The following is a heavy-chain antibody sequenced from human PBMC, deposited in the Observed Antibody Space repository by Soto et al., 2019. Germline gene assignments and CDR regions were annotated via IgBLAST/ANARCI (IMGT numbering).Heavy chain of an antibody. CDR3: ARYIVVVSGMDV. V-gene: IGHV4-30-4*01. Sequence: ASETLSLTCTVSGGSISSGDYYWSWIRQPPGKGLEWIGYIYYSGSTYYNPSLKSRVTISVDTSKNQFSLKLSSVTAADTAVYYCARYIVVVSGMDVWGQGTTVTVSS. CDR2: IYYSGST. CDR1: GGSISSGDYY. D-gene: IGHD2-21*01. J-gene: IGHJ6*02.